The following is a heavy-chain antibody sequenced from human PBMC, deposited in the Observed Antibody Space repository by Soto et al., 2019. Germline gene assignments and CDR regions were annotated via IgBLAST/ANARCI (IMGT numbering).Heavy chain of an antibody. CDR1: GISLTTSGEG. V-gene: IGHV2-5*02. CDR3: AHNIGGDYVYGFDF. D-gene: IGHD3-16*01. J-gene: IGHJ3*01. Sequence: QIALKESGPTLVKPTQTLTLTCTFSGISLTTSGEGVGWVRQPPGKGLEWVALVYGDGDKRYLTSLKSRLTITKDTSKNQVVLTMTNIDPVDTGTYFCAHNIGGDYVYGFDFWGQGTKVTVSS. CDR2: VYGDGDK.